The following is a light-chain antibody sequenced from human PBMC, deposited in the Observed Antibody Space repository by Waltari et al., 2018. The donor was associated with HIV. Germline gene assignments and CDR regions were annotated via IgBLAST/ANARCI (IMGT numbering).Light chain of an antibody. J-gene: IGKJ2*01. Sequence: DIQMTQSPASLSASVGDRVTITCRASQTIRTYLNWYQHKPGKPPSLLLFDSFTLQRGVPSRFTGSGSGTDFTLTISSLQPEYFATYFCLQTYSPPRTFGQGTRLEIK. V-gene: IGKV1-39*01. CDR3: LQTYSPPRT. CDR1: QTIRTY. CDR2: DSF.